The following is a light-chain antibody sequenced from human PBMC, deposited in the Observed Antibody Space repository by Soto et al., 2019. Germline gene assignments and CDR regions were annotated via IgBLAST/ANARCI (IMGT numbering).Light chain of an antibody. J-gene: IGKJ5*01. CDR2: DAS. V-gene: IGKV3-11*01. CDR1: QSVSKY. Sequence: ETVLTQSPATLSLSPGARATLSCRASQSVSKYLAWYQQKPGQAPRLLIYDASNRATGIPARFSGSGSGTDFTLTISSLEPEDFAVYYCQQRGNWPPITFGQGTRLEIK. CDR3: QQRGNWPPIT.